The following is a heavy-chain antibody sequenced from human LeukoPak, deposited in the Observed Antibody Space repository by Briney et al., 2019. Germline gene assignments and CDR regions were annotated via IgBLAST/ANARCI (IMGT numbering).Heavy chain of an antibody. J-gene: IGHJ4*02. V-gene: IGHV1-69*05. CDR3: ARSLDYYDSSGYYYYFDY. D-gene: IGHD3-22*01. CDR1: GGTFSSYA. Sequence: SVKVSCKASGGTFSSYAFSWVRQAPGQGLEWMGGIIPIFGTTNYAQKFQGRVTITTDESTSTAYMELSSLRSEDTAVYYCARSLDYYDSSGYYYYFDYWGQGTLVTVSS. CDR2: IIPIFGTT.